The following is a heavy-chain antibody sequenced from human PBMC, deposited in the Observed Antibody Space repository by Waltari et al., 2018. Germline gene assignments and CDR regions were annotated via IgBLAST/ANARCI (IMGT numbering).Heavy chain of an antibody. Sequence: QVQLVQSGAEVKKPGASVKVSCKASGYTLTNYGISWVRQAPGQGLEWMGWISTYNGDTKYAQKFQGRVTMTTDTSTSTTYMELRSLRSDDTAMYYCQYIRSAEVDSWGQGTLVTVSS. D-gene: IGHD6-6*01. CDR3: QYIRSAEVDS. J-gene: IGHJ4*02. CDR1: GYTLTNYG. V-gene: IGHV1-18*04. CDR2: ISTYNGDT.